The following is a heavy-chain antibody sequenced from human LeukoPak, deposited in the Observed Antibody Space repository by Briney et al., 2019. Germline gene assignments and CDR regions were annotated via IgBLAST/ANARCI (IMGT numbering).Heavy chain of an antibody. CDR1: GGSVSTYY. Sequence: SETLSLTCTVSGGSVSTYYWSWIRQPAGKSLEFIGRFFTSGTSGTTNYNPSLKSRVTMSLDTSKNQFSLKLSSVTAADTAVYYCARDGSSGRSYWGQGTLVTVSS. V-gene: IGHV4-4*07. CDR3: ARDGSSGRSY. J-gene: IGHJ4*02. CDR2: FFTSGTSGTT. D-gene: IGHD6-19*01.